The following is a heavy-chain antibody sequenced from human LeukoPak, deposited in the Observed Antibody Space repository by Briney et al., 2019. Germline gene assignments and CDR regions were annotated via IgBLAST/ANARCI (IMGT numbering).Heavy chain of an antibody. CDR3: ARGPLNIVVVPAAMYGWFDP. V-gene: IGHV4-34*01. Sequence: SETLSLICAVYCGSFSGYYCSWIRQHPGEWLGWPGEVNHIGSTNYNPSLKSGSTISVDPSKNQFSLKLTSVTAADTAVYYCARGPLNIVVVPAAMYGWFDPWGQGTLVTVSS. J-gene: IGHJ5*02. D-gene: IGHD2-2*01. CDR2: VNHIGST. CDR1: CGSFSGYY.